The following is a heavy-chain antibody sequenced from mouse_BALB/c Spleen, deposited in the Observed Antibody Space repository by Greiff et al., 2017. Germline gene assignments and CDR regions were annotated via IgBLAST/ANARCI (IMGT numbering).Heavy chain of an antibody. CDR3: ARNDYDGYFDY. Sequence: EVQRVESGPGLVKPSQSLSLTCTVTGYSITSDYAWNWIRQFPGNKLEWMGYISYSGSTSYNPSLKSRISITRDTSKNQFFLQLNSVTTEDTATYYCARNDYDGYFDYWGQGTTLTVSS. V-gene: IGHV3-2*02. J-gene: IGHJ2*01. D-gene: IGHD2-4*01. CDR2: ISYSGST. CDR1: GYSITSDYA.